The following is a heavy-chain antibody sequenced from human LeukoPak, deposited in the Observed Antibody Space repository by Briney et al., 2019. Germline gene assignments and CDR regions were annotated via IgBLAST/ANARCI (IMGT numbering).Heavy chain of an antibody. CDR2: ISGSGGST. CDR3: AKDKYCSGGSCYLYWYFDL. J-gene: IGHJ2*01. V-gene: IGHV3-23*01. D-gene: IGHD2-15*01. Sequence: PGGSLRLSCAASGFTFSSYAMSWVRQAPGKGLEWVSAISGSGGSTYYAVSVKGRFTISRANSKNTLYLQMNSLRAEDTAVYYCAKDKYCSGGSCYLYWYFDLWGRGTLVTVSS. CDR1: GFTFSSYA.